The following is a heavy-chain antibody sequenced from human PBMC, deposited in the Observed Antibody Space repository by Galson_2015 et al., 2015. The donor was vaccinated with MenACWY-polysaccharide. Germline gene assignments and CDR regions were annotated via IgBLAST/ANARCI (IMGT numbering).Heavy chain of an antibody. Sequence: LSLTCTFSGGSISSYYWSWIRQPPGKGLEWIGYIYYSGSTNYNPSLKSRVTISVDTSKNQFSLKLSSVTAADTAVYYCARKTYGDYSFDYWGQGTLVTVSS. CDR2: IYYSGST. J-gene: IGHJ4*02. V-gene: IGHV4-59*01. D-gene: IGHD4-17*01. CDR1: GGSISSYY. CDR3: ARKTYGDYSFDY.